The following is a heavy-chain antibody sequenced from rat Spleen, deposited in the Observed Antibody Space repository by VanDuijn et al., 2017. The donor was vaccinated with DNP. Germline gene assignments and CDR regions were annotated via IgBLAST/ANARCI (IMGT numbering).Heavy chain of an antibody. V-gene: IGHV5-25*01. CDR1: GFTFSNYY. D-gene: IGHD1-12*02. CDR3: ARPYYDGTYYSDWFAY. J-gene: IGHJ3*01. CDR2: ISSGGDNT. Sequence: EVQLVESGGGLVQPGRSLKLSCAASGFTFSNYYMAWVRQAPAKGLEWVAYISSGGDNTYYRDSVKGRFTISRDNAKSTLHLQMDSLRSEDTATYYCARPYYDGTYYSDWFAYWGQGTLVTVSS.